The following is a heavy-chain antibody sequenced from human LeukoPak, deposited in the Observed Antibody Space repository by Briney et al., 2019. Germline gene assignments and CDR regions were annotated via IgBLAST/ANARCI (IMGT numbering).Heavy chain of an antibody. Sequence: PGGSLRLSCVASGFTFSDYVMHWVRQAPGKGLEWVAIISYDGRNAYYADAVKGHLTISRDNSKNTLYAHLNSLRTEDTAVYFCARGLCSGISCYSPDYWGQGTLVTVSS. D-gene: IGHD2-15*01. CDR1: GFTFSDYV. CDR2: ISYDGRNA. V-gene: IGHV3-30*03. CDR3: ARGLCSGISCYSPDY. J-gene: IGHJ4*02.